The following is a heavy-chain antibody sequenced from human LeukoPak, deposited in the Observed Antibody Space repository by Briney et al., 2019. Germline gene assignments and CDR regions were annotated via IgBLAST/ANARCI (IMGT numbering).Heavy chain of an antibody. CDR3: ARDGGLLDFDY. V-gene: IGHV3-74*01. J-gene: IGHJ4*02. CDR1: GFTFSSYW. D-gene: IGHD1-1*01. CDR2: INSDGSST. Sequence: GGSLRLSCAASGFTFSSYWTHWVRQAPGKGLVWVSRINSDGSSTSYADSVKGRFTISRDNAKNTLYLQMNSLRAEDTAVYYCARDGGLLDFDYWGQGTLVTVSS.